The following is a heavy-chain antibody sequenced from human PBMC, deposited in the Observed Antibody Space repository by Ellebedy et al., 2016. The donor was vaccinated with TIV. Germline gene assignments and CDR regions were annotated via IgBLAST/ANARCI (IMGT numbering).Heavy chain of an antibody. D-gene: IGHD6-13*01. CDR3: ATTVIAPTGTSSFDY. J-gene: IGHJ4*02. Sequence: MPSETLSLTCAVSGCSISSHNWWGWVRQPPGKGLEWTGAIYHSGSTNYNPSLKSRVTISVDKSKNHFSLKLTSVTAADTAVYYCATTVIAPTGTSSFDYWGQGTLVTVSS. CDR1: GCSISSHNW. V-gene: IGHV4-4*02. CDR2: IYHSGST.